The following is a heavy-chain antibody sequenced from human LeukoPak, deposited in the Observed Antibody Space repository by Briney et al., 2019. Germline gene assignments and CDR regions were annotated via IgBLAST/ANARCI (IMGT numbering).Heavy chain of an antibody. V-gene: IGHV3-21*06. CDR3: ARVAEAAAFDS. Sequence: GGSLRLSCAASGFTFSSYSMNWVRQAPGKGLEWVSSISGNSRYIYYADSMRGRFTISRDNAKNSLYLQMNSLKPEDTAVYYCARVAEAAAFDSWGQGTLVTVSS. CDR1: GFTFSSYS. CDR2: ISGNSRYI. J-gene: IGHJ4*02. D-gene: IGHD6-13*01.